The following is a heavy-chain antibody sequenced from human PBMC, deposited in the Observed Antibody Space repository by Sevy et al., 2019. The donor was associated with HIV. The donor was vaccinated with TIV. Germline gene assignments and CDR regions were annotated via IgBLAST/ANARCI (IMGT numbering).Heavy chain of an antibody. CDR1: GYTFTSYG. D-gene: IGHD2-15*01. CDR2: ISAYNGNT. Sequence: ATVKVSCKASGYTFTSYGISWVRQAPRQGLEWMGWISAYNGNTNYAQKLQGRVTMTTDTSTSTAYMELRSLRSDDTAVYYCARVVVAAMVYYYGMDVWGQGTTVTVSS. CDR3: ARVVVAAMVYYYGMDV. J-gene: IGHJ6*02. V-gene: IGHV1-18*01.